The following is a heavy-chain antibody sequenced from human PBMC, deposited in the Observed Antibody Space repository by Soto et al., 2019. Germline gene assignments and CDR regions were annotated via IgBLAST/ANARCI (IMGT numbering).Heavy chain of an antibody. CDR2: IYYRGST. D-gene: IGHD1-7*01. J-gene: IGHJ4*02. CDR1: GGYISSCDYY. V-gene: IGHV4-30-4*01. Sequence: QVQLQESGPGLVKPSQTLSLTCTVSGGYISSCDYYWRWIRQPPGKGLEWIGYIYYRGSTYYNPSHKRRLTISVDTSKNQFSLQMSSVTAADTAVYYCARGKLLYVYWGQGTLVTVSS. CDR3: ARGKLLYVY.